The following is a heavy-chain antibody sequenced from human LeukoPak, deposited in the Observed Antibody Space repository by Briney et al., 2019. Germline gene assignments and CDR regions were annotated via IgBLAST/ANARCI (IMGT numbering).Heavy chain of an antibody. CDR2: ISGSGGST. Sequence: PGGSLRLSCAASGFTFSSYAMSWVRQAPGKGLEWVSAISGSGGSTYYADSVKGRFTISRDNSKDTLYLQMNSLRAEDTAVYYCAKKAYCGGDCYRYYYYYMDVWGKGTTVTVSS. V-gene: IGHV3-23*01. CDR3: AKKAYCGGDCYRYYYYYMDV. D-gene: IGHD2-21*01. CDR1: GFTFSSYA. J-gene: IGHJ6*03.